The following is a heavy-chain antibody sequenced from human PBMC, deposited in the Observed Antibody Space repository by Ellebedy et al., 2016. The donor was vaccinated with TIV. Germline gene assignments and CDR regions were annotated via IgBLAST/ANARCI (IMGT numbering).Heavy chain of an antibody. Sequence: KVSCKISGYNFSNNWISWVRQKPGKGLEWMGRIHPSDSDTDYRPSFRGHVTMSGDKSISFAFLQWSSLQASDTAMYYCARRGDSDFDSWGQGTVVTVSP. CDR1: GYNFSNNW. J-gene: IGHJ4*02. V-gene: IGHV5-10-1*01. CDR2: IHPSDSDT. D-gene: IGHD4-17*01. CDR3: ARRGDSDFDS.